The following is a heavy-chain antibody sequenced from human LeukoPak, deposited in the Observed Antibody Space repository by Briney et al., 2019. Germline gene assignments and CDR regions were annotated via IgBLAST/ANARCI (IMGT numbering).Heavy chain of an antibody. CDR3: ARSIAVALFDY. V-gene: IGHV4-39*07. D-gene: IGHD6-19*01. CDR2: IFYSGST. Sequence: PSETLSLTCTVSGGSISTSSYYWGWVRQPPGKGLEWIGNIFYSGSTYYSPSLKSLVTISLDTSRNQFSLKLTSVPAADTAVYYCARSIAVALFDYWGQGTLVTVSS. CDR1: GGSISTSSYY. J-gene: IGHJ4*02.